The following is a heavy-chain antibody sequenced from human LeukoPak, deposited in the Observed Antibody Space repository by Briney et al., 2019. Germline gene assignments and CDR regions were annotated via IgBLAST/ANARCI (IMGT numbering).Heavy chain of an antibody. Sequence: GPSLTPSYAASGPSLANSATSSVSLRPGGWLGSDSFIGGGGDSTNSADSVKGRFTICRDSSNNTPFLQINSLRAADTAAYYCGKGRSADITAAINYWGQGTLVTVPS. CDR2: IGGGGDST. J-gene: IGHJ4*02. CDR1: GPSLANSA. V-gene: IGHV3-23*01. D-gene: IGHD6-25*01. CDR3: GKGRSADITAAINY.